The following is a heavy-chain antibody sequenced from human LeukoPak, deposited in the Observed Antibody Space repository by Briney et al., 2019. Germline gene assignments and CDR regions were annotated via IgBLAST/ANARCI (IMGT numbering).Heavy chain of an antibody. Sequence: PSETLSLTCAVYGGSFSGYYWSWIRQPPGKGLEWIGEISHSGSTNYNPSLKSRVTISVDTSKNQFSLKLSSVTAADTAVYYCARHEDYYDSSGYLGYWGQGTLVTVSS. V-gene: IGHV4-34*01. CDR3: ARHEDYYDSSGYLGY. J-gene: IGHJ4*02. D-gene: IGHD3-22*01. CDR1: GGSFSGYY. CDR2: ISHSGST.